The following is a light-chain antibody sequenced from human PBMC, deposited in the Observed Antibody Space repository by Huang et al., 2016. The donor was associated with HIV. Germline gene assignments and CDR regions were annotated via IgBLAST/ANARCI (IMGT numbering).Light chain of an antibody. CDR3: QQSYAIPHT. J-gene: IGKJ2*01. CDR1: QTIRTF. CDR2: AAS. V-gene: IGKV1-39*01. Sequence: DIQMTQSPSFLSASVGDRVTITCRSNQTIRTFLNWYRQNQGTGPNLRIYAASALQTGVSTRFNGGGSGTDVTLTITNLQYEDFATYYCQQSYAIPHTFGPGTKLEIK.